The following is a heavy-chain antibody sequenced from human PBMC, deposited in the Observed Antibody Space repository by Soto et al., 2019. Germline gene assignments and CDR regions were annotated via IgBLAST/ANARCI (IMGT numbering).Heavy chain of an antibody. CDR3: ASRYGYCFDS. Sequence: PSETLSLTCTVSGGSISSYYWSWIRQPPGKGLEWIGYIYYSGSTNYNPSLKSRVTISVDTSNNQFSLKLSSVTAADPAVYYCASRYGYCFDSWGQGTLVTVSS. V-gene: IGHV4-59*08. J-gene: IGHJ4*02. D-gene: IGHD2-2*03. CDR2: IYYSGST. CDR1: GGSISSYY.